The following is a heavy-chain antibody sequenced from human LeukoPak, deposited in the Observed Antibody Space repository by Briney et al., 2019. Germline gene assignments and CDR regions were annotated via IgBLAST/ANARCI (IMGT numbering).Heavy chain of an antibody. D-gene: IGHD1-26*01. CDR3: AKDQRWESPHYLDS. Sequence: ASVKVSCKASGYTFTSYGISWVRQAPGQGLEWMGWISAYNGNTNYAQKLQGRVTMTTDTSTSTAYMELRSLRSDDTAVYYCAKDQRWESPHYLDSWGQGTLVTVSS. J-gene: IGHJ4*02. CDR1: GYTFTSYG. CDR2: ISAYNGNT. V-gene: IGHV1-18*01.